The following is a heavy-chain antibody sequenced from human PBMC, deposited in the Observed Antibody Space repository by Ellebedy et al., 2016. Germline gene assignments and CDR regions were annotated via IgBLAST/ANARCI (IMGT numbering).Heavy chain of an antibody. CDR2: MWSNGVTT. CDR1: GFSLSSSA. V-gene: IGHV3-23*01. D-gene: IGHD3-16*02. J-gene: IGHJ4*02. CDR3: AKGGYRGDY. Sequence: GGSLRLSXAASGFSLSSSAMSWVRQAPGKGLEWVSGMWSNGVTTFYADSVKGRFTISRDNSKNTLYLQMNSLRAEDTAVYYCAKGGYRGDYWGQGTLVTVSS.